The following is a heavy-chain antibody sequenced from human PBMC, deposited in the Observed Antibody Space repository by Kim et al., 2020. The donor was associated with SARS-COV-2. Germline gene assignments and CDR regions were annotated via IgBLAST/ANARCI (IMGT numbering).Heavy chain of an antibody. V-gene: IGHV1-3*01. CDR3: ARDHCSSTSCYMRYYYYMDG. J-gene: IGHJ6*03. CDR1: GYTFTSYA. CDR2: INAGNGNT. Sequence: ASVKVSCKASGYTFTSYAMHWVRQAPGQRLEWMGWINAGNGNTKYSQKFQGRVTITRDTSASTAYMELSSLRSEDTAVYYCARDHCSSTSCYMRYYYYMDGWGKGTTVTVSS. D-gene: IGHD2-2*02.